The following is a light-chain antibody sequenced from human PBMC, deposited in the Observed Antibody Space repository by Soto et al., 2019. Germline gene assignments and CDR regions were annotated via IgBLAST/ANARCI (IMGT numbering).Light chain of an antibody. Sequence: EIVMRQSPATLSVSQGERATLSCRASQSVSSNLAWYQQKPGQAPRLLIYGASTRATGIPARFSGSGSGTEFTLTISSLQSEDFAVYYCQQYNNWPGTFGQGTKVDIK. CDR2: GAS. V-gene: IGKV3-15*01. J-gene: IGKJ1*01. CDR1: QSVSSN. CDR3: QQYNNWPGT.